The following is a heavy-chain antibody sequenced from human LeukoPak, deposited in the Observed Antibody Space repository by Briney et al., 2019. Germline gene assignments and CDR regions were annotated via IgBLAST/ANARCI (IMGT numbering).Heavy chain of an antibody. J-gene: IGHJ4*02. CDR2: IIPIFGTA. CDR3: ARSIAVAGQYYFDY. V-gene: IGHV1-69*13. CDR1: GGTFSSYA. Sequence: SVKLSCTASGGTFSSYAISWVRQAPGQGLEWMGGIIPIFGTANYAHKFQGRVTITADESTSTAYVELSSLRSEDTAVYYCARSIAVAGQYYFDYWGQGTLVTVSS. D-gene: IGHD6-19*01.